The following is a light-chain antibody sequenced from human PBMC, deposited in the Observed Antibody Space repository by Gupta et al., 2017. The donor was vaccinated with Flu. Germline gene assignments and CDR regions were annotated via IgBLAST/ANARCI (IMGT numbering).Light chain of an antibody. V-gene: IGLV5-45*02. CDR3: MIWHSSAWV. Sequence: QAVLTQQSSLSASPGASASLTCTLRSGINVGTYRIYWYQQKPGSPPQYLLRYKLDSDKQQGSGVPSRFSGSKDASANAGILLISGLQSEDEADYYCMIWHSSAWVFGGGTRLTVL. J-gene: IGLJ3*02. CDR2: YKLDSDK. CDR1: SGINVGTYR.